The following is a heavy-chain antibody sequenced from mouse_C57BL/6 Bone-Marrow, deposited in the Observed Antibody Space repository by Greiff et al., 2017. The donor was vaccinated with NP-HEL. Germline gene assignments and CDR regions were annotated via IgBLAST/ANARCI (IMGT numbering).Heavy chain of an antibody. V-gene: IGHV5-12*01. CDR3: ARHAYFDY. CDR1: GFTFSDYY. CDR2: ISNGGGST. J-gene: IGHJ2*01. Sequence: DVMLVESGGGLVQPGGSLKLSCAASGFTFSDYYMYWVRQTPEKRLEWVAYISNGGGSTYYPDTVKGRFTISRDNAKNTLYLQMSRLKSEDTAMYYCARHAYFDYWGQGTTLTVSS.